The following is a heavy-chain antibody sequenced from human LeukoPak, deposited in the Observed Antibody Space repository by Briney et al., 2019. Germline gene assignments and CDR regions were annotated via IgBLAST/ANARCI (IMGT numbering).Heavy chain of an antibody. Sequence: SETLSLTCTVSGGSISSGSYYWSWIRQPPGKGLEWIGEINHSGSTNYNPSLKSRVTISVDTSKNQFSLKLSSVTAADTAVYYCARVQRYYDFWSGPYYYYYMDVWGKGTTVTVSS. CDR1: GGSISSGSYY. J-gene: IGHJ6*03. CDR2: INHSGST. D-gene: IGHD3-3*01. CDR3: ARVQRYYDFWSGPYYYYYMDV. V-gene: IGHV4-39*07.